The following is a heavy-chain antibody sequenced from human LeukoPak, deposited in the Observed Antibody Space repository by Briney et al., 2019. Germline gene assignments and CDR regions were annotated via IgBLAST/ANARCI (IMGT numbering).Heavy chain of an antibody. V-gene: IGHV5-51*01. D-gene: IGHD3-3*01. Sequence: GESLKISCKGSGYSFTSYWIGWVRQMPGKGLEWMGIIYPGDSDTRYSPSFQGQVTISADKSISTAYLQWSSLKASDTAMYYCVRQRYYDFWSGYSYYYYGMDVWGQGTTVTVSS. CDR3: VRQRYYDFWSGYSYYYYGMDV. CDR2: IYPGDSDT. CDR1: GYSFTSYW. J-gene: IGHJ6*02.